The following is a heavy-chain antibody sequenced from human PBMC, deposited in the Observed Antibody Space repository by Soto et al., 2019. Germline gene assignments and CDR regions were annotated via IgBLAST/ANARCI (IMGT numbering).Heavy chain of an antibody. CDR1: GFTFSSYG. CDR3: ARGGSYGDYVNYFDY. CDR2: IWYDGSNK. Sequence: GGSLRLSCAASGFTFSSYGIHWVRQAPGKGLEWVAVIWYDGSNKYYADSVKGRFTISRDNSKNTLYLQMNSLRAEDTAVYYCARGGSYGDYVNYFDYWGQGTLVTVSS. J-gene: IGHJ4*02. D-gene: IGHD4-17*01. V-gene: IGHV3-33*01.